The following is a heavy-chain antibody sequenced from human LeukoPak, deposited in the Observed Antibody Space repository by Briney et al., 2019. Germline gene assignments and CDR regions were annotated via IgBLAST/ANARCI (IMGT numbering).Heavy chain of an antibody. CDR3: ARDRASSGNYYGFLDY. CDR1: GGSISSYY. J-gene: IGHJ4*02. CDR2: IYYSGST. D-gene: IGHD1-26*01. Sequence: PSETLSLTCTVSGGSISSYYWSWIRQPPGKGLEWIGYIYYSGSTDYNPSLKSRVTISVDTSKNQFSLKLSSVTAADTAVYYCARDRASSGNYYGFLDYWGQGTLVTVSS. V-gene: IGHV4-59*12.